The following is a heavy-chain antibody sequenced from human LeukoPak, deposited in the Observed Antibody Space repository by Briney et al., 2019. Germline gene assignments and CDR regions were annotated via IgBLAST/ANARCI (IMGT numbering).Heavy chain of an antibody. CDR1: GFTFSSYS. CDR2: ISIGGDST. J-gene: IGHJ4*02. V-gene: IGHV3-23*01. CDR3: AKDDQKYSGCHYGDFDY. D-gene: IGHD1-26*01. Sequence: GGSLRLSCAASGFTFSSYSFSWVRQAPGKGLEWVSAISIGGDSTYYAESVKGRFTISRDNSKNTLYLRMNSLSAEDTAVYYCAKDDQKYSGCHYGDFDYWGQGTLVTVSS.